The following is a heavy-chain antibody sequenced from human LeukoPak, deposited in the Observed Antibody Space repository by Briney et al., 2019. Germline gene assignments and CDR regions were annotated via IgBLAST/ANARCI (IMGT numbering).Heavy chain of an antibody. CDR2: IYTSGST. Sequence: PSETLSLTCTVSGGSISSGSYYWSWIRQPAGKGLEWIGRIYTSGSTNYNPSLKSRVTISVDTSKNQFSLKLSSVTAADTAVYYCARVRGYSYEYYFDYWGQGTLVTVSS. J-gene: IGHJ4*02. D-gene: IGHD5-18*01. V-gene: IGHV4-61*02. CDR3: ARVRGYSYEYYFDY. CDR1: GGSISSGSYY.